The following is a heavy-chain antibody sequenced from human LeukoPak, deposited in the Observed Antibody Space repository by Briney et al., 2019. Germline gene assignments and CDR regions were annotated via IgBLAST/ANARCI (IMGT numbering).Heavy chain of an antibody. CDR1: GFSFSSYE. Sequence: PGGSLRLSCVASGFSFSSYEMNWVRQAPGKGLEWVSYISAMKGRFTISRGNAENSLYLQMNSLRAEDTAVYYCARPFVWGLATQGLDYWGQGTLVTVSS. CDR2: IS. V-gene: IGHV3-48*03. J-gene: IGHJ4*02. CDR3: ARPFVWGLATQGLDY. D-gene: IGHD3-16*01.